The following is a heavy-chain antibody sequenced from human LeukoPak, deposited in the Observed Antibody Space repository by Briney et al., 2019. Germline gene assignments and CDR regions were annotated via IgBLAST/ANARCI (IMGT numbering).Heavy chain of an antibody. Sequence: PGGSLTLSCAASGFTFSTYAMSWVRQAPGKGLEWVSAISGRGCSTYYADSVKGRFTVSRDNSKNTLYLQMNCLRAEDTAVYYCAKRHGYSSGWFYFDCWGQGTLVTVSS. CDR3: AKRHGYSSGWFYFDC. CDR1: GFTFSTYA. D-gene: IGHD6-19*01. J-gene: IGHJ4*02. CDR2: ISGRGCST. V-gene: IGHV3-23*01.